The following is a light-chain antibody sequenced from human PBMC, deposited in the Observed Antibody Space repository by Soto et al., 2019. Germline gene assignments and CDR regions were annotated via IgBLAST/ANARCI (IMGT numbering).Light chain of an antibody. CDR2: SAS. J-gene: IGKJ5*01. CDR1: QDISNY. CDR3: QKYNSALT. V-gene: IGKV1-27*01. Sequence: DIQMTQSPSSLSASVGARITITCRASQDISNYLAWYQQKPGKVPKLLIYSASTLQSGVPSRFSGSGSGTDFTLTISSLQPEDVDTYVCQKYNSALTFGQGTRLEIK.